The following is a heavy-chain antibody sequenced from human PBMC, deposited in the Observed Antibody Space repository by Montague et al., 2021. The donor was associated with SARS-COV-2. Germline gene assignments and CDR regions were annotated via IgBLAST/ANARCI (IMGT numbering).Heavy chain of an antibody. D-gene: IGHD6-13*01. CDR2: IYYSGST. J-gene: IGHJ2*01. Sequence: SETLSLTCTVSGGFISSSSYYWGWIRQPPGKGPEWIGSIYYSGSTYYNPSLKSRVTISVDTSKSQFSLKLSSVTAADTAVYYCARHRAAAGIWYFDLWGRGTLVTVSS. V-gene: IGHV4-39*01. CDR1: GGFISSSSYY. CDR3: ARHRAAAGIWYFDL.